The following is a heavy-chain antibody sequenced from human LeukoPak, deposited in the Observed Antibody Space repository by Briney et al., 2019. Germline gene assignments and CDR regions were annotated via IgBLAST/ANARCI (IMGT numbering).Heavy chain of an antibody. Sequence: GESLKISCKGSGYSFTSYWIGWVRQMPGKGLEWMGIIYPGDSDTRYNPSFQGQVTISADKSISTAYLQWTTLKASDTAMYYCARQKSTSTWLAGMDVWGQGTTVTVSS. V-gene: IGHV5-51*01. D-gene: IGHD6-13*01. CDR1: GYSFTSYW. CDR2: IYPGDSDT. J-gene: IGHJ6*02. CDR3: ARQKSTSTWLAGMDV.